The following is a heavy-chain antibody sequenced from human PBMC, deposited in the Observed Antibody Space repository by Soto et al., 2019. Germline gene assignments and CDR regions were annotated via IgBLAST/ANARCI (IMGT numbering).Heavy chain of an antibody. CDR2: IFYSGST. CDR3: ARDGYYYDSSGYQRVYYFDY. V-gene: IGHV4-59*01. CDR1: GGSISSYY. D-gene: IGHD3-22*01. J-gene: IGHJ4*02. Sequence: SETLSLTCAVSGGSISSYYWSWIRQPPGKGLGWIGYIFYSGSTNYNPSLKSRVTISVDTSKNQFSLKLSSVTAADTAVYYCARDGYYYDSSGYQRVYYFDYWGQGTLVTVSS.